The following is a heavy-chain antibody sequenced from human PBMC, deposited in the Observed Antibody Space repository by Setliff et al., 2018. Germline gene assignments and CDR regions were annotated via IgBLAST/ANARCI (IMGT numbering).Heavy chain of an antibody. CDR3: ARVSSYGSGSYYYYYYGMDV. V-gene: IGHV4-39*07. CDR2: VCCGGST. Sequence: SENLSLTCTVSRGSISSSNYYWGWIRQPPGKGLEWIGSVCCGGSTYYNPSLKSRVTISLDTSKNQFSLRQSSVTAADTAVYYCARVSSYGSGSYYYYYYGMDVWGQETTVTVSS. D-gene: IGHD3-10*01. CDR1: RGSISSSNYY. J-gene: IGHJ6*02.